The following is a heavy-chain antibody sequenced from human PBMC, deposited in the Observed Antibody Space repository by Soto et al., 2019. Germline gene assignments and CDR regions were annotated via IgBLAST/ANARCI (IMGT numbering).Heavy chain of an antibody. J-gene: IGHJ1*01. Sequence: QVQLVESGGGVVQPGRSLRLSCAASGFTFSSYGMHWVHQAPGKGLEWVAVIWYDGSNKYYADSVKGPFTISSDNSKKSLYLQINSLTADDTAVYYCATEGLSYCGGDCYSSYFQHWGQGTLVTVSS. CDR2: IWYDGSNK. D-gene: IGHD2-21*02. CDR1: GFTFSSYG. V-gene: IGHV3-33*01. CDR3: ATEGLSYCGGDCYSSYFQH.